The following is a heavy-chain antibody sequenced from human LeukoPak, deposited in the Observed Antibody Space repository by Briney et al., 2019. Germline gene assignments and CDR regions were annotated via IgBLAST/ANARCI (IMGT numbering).Heavy chain of an antibody. V-gene: IGHV3-7*01. D-gene: IGHD3-22*01. CDR3: ARVGGYYYDSSGYYWGAFDI. CDR1: GFTFSSYW. CDR2: IKQDGSEK. Sequence: GGSLRLSCAASGFTFSSYWMSWVRQAPGKGLEWVANIKQDGSEKYYVDSLKGRFTISRDNAKNSLYLQMNSLRAEDTAVYYCARVGGYYYDSSGYYWGAFDIWGQGTMVTVSS. J-gene: IGHJ3*02.